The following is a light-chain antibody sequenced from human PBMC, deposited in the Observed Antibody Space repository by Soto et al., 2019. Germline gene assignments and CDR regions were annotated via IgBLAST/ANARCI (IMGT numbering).Light chain of an antibody. CDR1: QSISSN. CDR2: GAS. J-gene: IGKJ4*01. V-gene: IGKV3-15*01. Sequence: EEVMTQSPATLSVSPGERATLSCRASQSISSNLAWYQQKPGQAPRLLIYGASTRATGIPARFSGSGSGTGFTLTISSLDSEDFAVYYCQQYHNWPLAFGGGTKVEIK. CDR3: QQYHNWPLA.